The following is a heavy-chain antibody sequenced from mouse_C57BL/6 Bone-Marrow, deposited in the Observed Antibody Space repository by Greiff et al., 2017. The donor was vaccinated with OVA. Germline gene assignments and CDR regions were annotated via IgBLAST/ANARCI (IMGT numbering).Heavy chain of an antibody. CDR2: IHPHSGRT. Sequence: VQLQQSGAELVKPGASVKLSCKASGYTFTSYWMHWVKQRPGQGLEWIGMIHPHSGRTNYNEKFKSKATRTVDKSSSTAYMQLSSLTSEDSAVDDVARGRGSSSYRYFDVWGTGTTVTVSS. V-gene: IGHV1-64*01. CDR1: GYTFTSYW. CDR3: ARGRGSSSYRYFDV. J-gene: IGHJ1*03. D-gene: IGHD1-3*01.